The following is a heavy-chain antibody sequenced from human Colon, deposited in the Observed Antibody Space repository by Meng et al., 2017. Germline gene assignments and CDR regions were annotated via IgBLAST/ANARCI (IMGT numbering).Heavy chain of an antibody. CDR3: AIFIYTGSDAFDY. Sequence: ASVKVTCKASGHTFSGYFVHWLRQAPAQGPEWMGRISPNSGDTSYAQKFQGRVTMTINTSINTSYMEPSRLRSDDTAVYYCAIFIYTGSDAFDYWGQGTLVTVSS. J-gene: IGHJ4*02. CDR1: GHTFSGYF. CDR2: ISPNSGDT. D-gene: IGHD6-25*01. V-gene: IGHV1-2*06.